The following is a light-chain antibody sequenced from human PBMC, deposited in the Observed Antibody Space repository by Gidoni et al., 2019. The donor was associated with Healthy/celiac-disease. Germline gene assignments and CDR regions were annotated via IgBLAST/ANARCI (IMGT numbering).Light chain of an antibody. V-gene: IGLV2-11*01. CDR3: CSYAGSYTFDVV. Sequence: QSALTQPRSVSGSPGQSVTISCTGTISDVGGYNYVSWYQQLPCKAPQLMIYYFSKRPSGVPDRFSGSKSGNTASLTISGLQAEDEADYYCCSYAGSYTFDVVFGGGTQLTVL. CDR1: ISDVGGYNY. CDR2: YFS. J-gene: IGLJ2*01.